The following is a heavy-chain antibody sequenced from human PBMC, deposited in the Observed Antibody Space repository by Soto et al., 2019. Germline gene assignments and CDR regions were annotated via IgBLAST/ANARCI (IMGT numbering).Heavy chain of an antibody. D-gene: IGHD3-10*01. CDR1: GFTFSSYG. Sequence: QVQLVESGGGVVQPGRSLRLSCAASGFTFSSYGMHWVRQAPGKGLEWVAVIWYDGSNKYYADSVKGRFTISRDNSKNTLYLQMNSLRAEDTAVYYCARDREVYLGAGMDVWGQGTTVTVSS. J-gene: IGHJ6*02. V-gene: IGHV3-33*01. CDR2: IWYDGSNK. CDR3: ARDREVYLGAGMDV.